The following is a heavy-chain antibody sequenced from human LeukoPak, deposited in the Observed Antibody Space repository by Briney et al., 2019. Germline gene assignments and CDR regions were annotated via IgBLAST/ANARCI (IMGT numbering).Heavy chain of an antibody. V-gene: IGHV4-30-2*01. D-gene: IGHD6-19*01. CDR3: ARELDSSGWYYFDY. CDR1: GGSISSGGYS. CDR2: IYHSGST. Sequence: SQTLSLTCAVSGGSISSGGYSWSWIRQPPGKGLEWIGYIYHSGSTYYNPSLKSRVTISVDRSKNQFSLKLSSVTAADTAVYYCARELDSSGWYYFDYWGQGTLVTVSS. J-gene: IGHJ4*02.